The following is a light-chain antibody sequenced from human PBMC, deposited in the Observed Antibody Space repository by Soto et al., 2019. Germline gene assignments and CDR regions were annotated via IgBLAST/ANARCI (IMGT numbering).Light chain of an antibody. V-gene: IGKV3-15*01. Sequence: EIVLTQSPGTLSLSPGERATLSCRASQSVTSTYLAWYQQKPGQAPRLLIYGASNRATGVPARFSGSGSGTDFTLTISSLQSEDFAVYYCQHYNYWPYTFGQGTKVDIK. CDR3: QHYNYWPYT. J-gene: IGKJ2*01. CDR1: QSVTST. CDR2: GAS.